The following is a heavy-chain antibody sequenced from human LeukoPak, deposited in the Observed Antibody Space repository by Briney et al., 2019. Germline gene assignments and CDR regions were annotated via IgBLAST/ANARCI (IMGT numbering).Heavy chain of an antibody. CDR1: GYTFTSYY. Sequence: ASVKVSCKASGYTFTSYYMRWVRQAPGQGLEWMGWINPNSGGTNYAQKFQGRVTMTRDTSISTAYMELSRLRSDDTAVYYCARWVTMIVGHYGMDVWGQGTTVTVSS. V-gene: IGHV1-2*02. CDR3: ARWVTMIVGHYGMDV. CDR2: INPNSGGT. J-gene: IGHJ6*02. D-gene: IGHD3-22*01.